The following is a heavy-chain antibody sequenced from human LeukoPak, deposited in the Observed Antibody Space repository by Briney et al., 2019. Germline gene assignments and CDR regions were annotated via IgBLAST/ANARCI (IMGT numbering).Heavy chain of an antibody. D-gene: IGHD3-10*01. J-gene: IGHJ4*02. CDR2: IKEDGSEK. CDR1: GFTFDNYW. V-gene: IGHV3-7*03. Sequence: GGSLRLSCAASGFTFDNYWMNWVRQAPGKGLEWVANIKEDGSEKNYVDSVKGRFTISRDNAKNSLYLQMNSLRAEDTALYYCVKGSGSRYVDYWGQGTLVTVSS. CDR3: VKGSGSRYVDY.